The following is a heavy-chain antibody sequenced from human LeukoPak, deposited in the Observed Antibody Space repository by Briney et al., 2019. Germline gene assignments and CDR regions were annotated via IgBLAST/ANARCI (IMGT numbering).Heavy chain of an antibody. V-gene: IGHV3-21*01. CDR2: ISSSSSYI. CDR1: GFTFSSYS. Sequence: GGSLRLSCAASGFTFSSYSMNWVRQAPGKGLEWVSSISSSSSYIYYADSVKGRFTISRDNAKNSLYPQMNSLRAEDTPVYYCARDYGAGSTSFFDPWGQGTLVTVSS. J-gene: IGHJ5*02. CDR3: ARDYGAGSTSFFDP. D-gene: IGHD2-2*01.